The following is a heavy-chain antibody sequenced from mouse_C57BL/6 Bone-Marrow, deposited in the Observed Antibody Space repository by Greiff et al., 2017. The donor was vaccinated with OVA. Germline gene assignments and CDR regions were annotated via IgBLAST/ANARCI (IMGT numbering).Heavy chain of an antibody. J-gene: IGHJ2*01. V-gene: IGHV14-4*01. CDR3: TTELLPHD. CDR2: IDPENGDT. D-gene: IGHD2-12*01. CDR1: GFNIKDDY. Sequence: VTLKVSGAELVRPGASVKLSCTASGFNIKDDYMHWVKQRPEQGLEWIGWIDPENGDTEYASKFQGKATITADTSSNTAYLQLSSLTSEDTAVYYCTTELLPHDWGQGTTLTVSS.